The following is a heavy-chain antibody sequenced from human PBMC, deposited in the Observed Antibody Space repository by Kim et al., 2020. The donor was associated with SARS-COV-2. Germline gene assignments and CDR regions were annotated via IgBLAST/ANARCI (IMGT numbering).Heavy chain of an antibody. J-gene: IGHJ4*02. V-gene: IGHV3-21*01. Sequence: DSVTGRFTISRDNAKNSLYKQMNSLRAEDTAVYYCARPHRFDHPYYFYSLGQGTLVTVPS. CDR3: ARPHRFDHPYYFYS.